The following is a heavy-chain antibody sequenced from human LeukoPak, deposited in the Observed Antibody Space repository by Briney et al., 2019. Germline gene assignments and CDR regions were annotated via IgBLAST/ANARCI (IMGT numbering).Heavy chain of an antibody. CDR3: TTDSPTIFGVVINFDY. V-gene: IGHV3-15*01. D-gene: IGHD3-3*01. CDR2: IKSKTDGGTT. Sequence: GGSLRLSCTASGFTFSNAWMSWVRQAPGKGLEWVGRIKSKTDGGTTDYAAPVKGRFTISRDDSKNTLYLQMNSLKTEDTAVYYCTTDSPTIFGVVINFDYWGQGTLVTVSS. J-gene: IGHJ4*02. CDR1: GFTFSNAW.